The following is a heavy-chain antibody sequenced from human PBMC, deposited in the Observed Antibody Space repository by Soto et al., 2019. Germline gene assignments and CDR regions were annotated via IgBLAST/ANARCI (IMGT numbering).Heavy chain of an antibody. D-gene: IGHD3-10*01. CDR2: ISSSSSYI. V-gene: IGHV3-21*01. Sequence: EVQLVESGGGLVKPGGSLRLSRAASGFTFSSYSMNWVRQAPGKGLEWVSSISSSSSYIYYADSVKGRFTISRDNAKNSLYLQMNSLRAEDTDVYYCARDSFRLIDYWGQGTLVTVSS. J-gene: IGHJ4*02. CDR1: GFTFSSYS. CDR3: ARDSFRLIDY.